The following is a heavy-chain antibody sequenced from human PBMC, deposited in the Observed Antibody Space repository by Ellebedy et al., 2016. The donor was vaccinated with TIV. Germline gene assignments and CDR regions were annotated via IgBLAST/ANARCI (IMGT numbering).Heavy chain of an antibody. Sequence: GSLRLSXAASGFTFSSYAMSWVRQAPGKGLEWIGEINHSGSTNYNPSLKSRVTISVDTSKNQFSLKLSSVTAADTAVYYCARDSMIVVVNPHWGQGTLVTVSS. CDR3: ARDSMIVVVNPH. V-gene: IGHV4-34*01. CDR1: GFTFSSYA. J-gene: IGHJ4*02. D-gene: IGHD3-22*01. CDR2: INHSGST.